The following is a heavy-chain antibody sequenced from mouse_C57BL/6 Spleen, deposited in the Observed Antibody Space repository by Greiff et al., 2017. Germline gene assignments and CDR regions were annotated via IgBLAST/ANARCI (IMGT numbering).Heavy chain of an antibody. J-gene: IGHJ4*01. V-gene: IGHV2-9-1*01. CDR1: GFSLTSYA. CDR3: ARSHTTRDAMDY. D-gene: IGHD1-1*01. CDR2: IWTGGGT. Sequence: VKLVESGPGLVAPSPSLSITCTVSGFSLTSYAISWVRQPPGKGLEWLGVIWTGGGTNYNSALKSRLSISKDNSKSQGFLKMNSLQTDDTARYYCARSHTTRDAMDYWGQGTSVTVAS.